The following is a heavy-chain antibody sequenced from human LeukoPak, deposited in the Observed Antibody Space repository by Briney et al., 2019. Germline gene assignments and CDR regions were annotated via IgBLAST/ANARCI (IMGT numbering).Heavy chain of an antibody. J-gene: IGHJ5*02. CDR2: INPNSGGT. V-gene: IGHV1-2*02. CDR1: GYTFTGYY. CDR3: ESARAVAVANWFDP. D-gene: IGHD6-19*01. Sequence: GASVKVSCKASGYTFTGYYMHWVRQAPGQGLEWMGWINPNSGGTNYAQKFQGRVTMTRDTSISTAYMELSRLRSDDTAVSSCESARAVAVANWFDPWGQGTLVTVSS.